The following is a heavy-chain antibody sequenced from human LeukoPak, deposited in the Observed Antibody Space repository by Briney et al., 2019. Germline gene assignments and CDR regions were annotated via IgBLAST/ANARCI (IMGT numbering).Heavy chain of an antibody. V-gene: IGHV4-61*05. CDR1: GGSISSSSYY. CDR3: ARRDWAYGEIYFQH. CDR2: IYYSGST. Sequence: TSSETLSLTCTVSGGSISSSSYYRSWIRQPPGKGLEWIGYIYYSGSTNYNPSLKSRVTISVDTSKNQFSLKLSSVTAADTAVYYCARRDWAYGEIYFQHWGQGTLVTVSS. J-gene: IGHJ1*01. D-gene: IGHD4-17*01.